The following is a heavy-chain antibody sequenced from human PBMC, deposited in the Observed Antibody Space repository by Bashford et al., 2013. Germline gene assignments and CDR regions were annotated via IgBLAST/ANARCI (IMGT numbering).Heavy chain of an antibody. D-gene: IGHD6-19*01. CDR2: ISSSSSYI. CDR3: ARGEQWPYYGMDV. CDR1: GFTFSIYD. Sequence: GSLRLSCAASGFTFSIYDIIWVRQAPGKGLEWVSSISSSSSYIYYADSVKGRFTISRDNAKNSLYLQMNSLRAEDTAVYYCARGEQWPYYGMDVWGQGTTVTVSS. J-gene: IGHJ6*02. V-gene: IGHV3-21*01.